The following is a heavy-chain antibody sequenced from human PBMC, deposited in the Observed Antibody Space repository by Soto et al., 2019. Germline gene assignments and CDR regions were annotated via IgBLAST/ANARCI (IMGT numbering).Heavy chain of an antibody. D-gene: IGHD5-18*01. J-gene: IGHJ6*02. CDR2: IYSGGST. CDR1: GFTVSSNY. Sequence: GSLRLPCAPSGFTVSSNYMSWVRHAPGKGLEWVSVIYSGGSTYYEDSVKGRFTISRDNSKNTLYLQMNSRRAEDTAVYYCAREGLAAMVNYYGGMAVWGQGTTVTVSS. CDR3: AREGLAAMVNYYGGMAV. V-gene: IGHV3-53*01.